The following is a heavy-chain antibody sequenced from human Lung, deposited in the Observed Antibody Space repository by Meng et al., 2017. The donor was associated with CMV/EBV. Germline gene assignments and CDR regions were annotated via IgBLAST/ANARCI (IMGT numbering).Heavy chain of an antibody. CDR1: GGSISSSNW. V-gene: IGHV4-4*02. D-gene: IGHD2-21*02. Sequence: QGQRQESGPCLGKPSGTLSLTCAVPGGSISSSNWWSWVRQPPGKGLEWIGEIYHSGSTNYNPSLKSRVTISVDKSKNQFSLKLSSVTAADTAVYYCARVVTALWGYYFDYWGQGTLVTVSS. CDR3: ARVVTALWGYYFDY. CDR2: IYHSGST. J-gene: IGHJ4*02.